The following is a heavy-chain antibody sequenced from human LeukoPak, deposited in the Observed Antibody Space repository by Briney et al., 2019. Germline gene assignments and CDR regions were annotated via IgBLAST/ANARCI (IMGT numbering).Heavy chain of an antibody. D-gene: IGHD7-27*01. CDR2: IYESGLT. J-gene: IGHJ4*02. V-gene: IGHV4-38-2*02. Sequence: SETLSLTCTVSGYSIGSGYYWGWIRQPPGKGLQWIGIIYESGLTYYNPSLKSRVTISVDTSKNQFSLKLSSVTADDTAVYYCAKTAKTGDGSDWGQGTLVTVSS. CDR1: GYSIGSGYY. CDR3: AKTAKTGDGSD.